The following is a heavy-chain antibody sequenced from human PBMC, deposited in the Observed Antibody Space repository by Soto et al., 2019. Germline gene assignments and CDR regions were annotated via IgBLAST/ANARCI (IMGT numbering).Heavy chain of an antibody. J-gene: IGHJ5*02. CDR2: ISSSGSTI. CDR3: ARDGGATLRPVDWFDP. D-gene: IGHD1-26*01. CDR1: GFTFSSYE. Sequence: SLRLSCAAAGFTFSSYEMNWVRQAPGKGLEWVSYISSSGSTIYYADSVKGQFTISRDNAKNSLYLQMNSLRAEDTAVYYCARDGGATLRPVDWFDPWGQGTLVTVSS. V-gene: IGHV3-48*03.